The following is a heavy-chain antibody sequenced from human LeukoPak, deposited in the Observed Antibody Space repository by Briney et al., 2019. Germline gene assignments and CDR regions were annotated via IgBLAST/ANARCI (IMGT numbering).Heavy chain of an antibody. V-gene: IGHV1-18*01. D-gene: IGHD3-9*01. J-gene: IGHJ5*02. CDR1: GYTFTSYG. CDR2: ISAYNGNT. CDR3: ARDTHNALRYFDWLDRIGTFDP. Sequence: ASVKVSCKASGYTFTSYGISWVRQAPGQGLEWMGWISAYNGNTNYAQKLQGRVTMTTDTSTSTAYMELRSLRSDDTAVYYSARDTHNALRYFDWLDRIGTFDPWGQGTLVTVSS.